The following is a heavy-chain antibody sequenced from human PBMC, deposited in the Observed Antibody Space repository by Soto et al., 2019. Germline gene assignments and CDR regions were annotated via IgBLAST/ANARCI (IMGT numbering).Heavy chain of an antibody. J-gene: IGHJ5*02. CDR2: FDPEDGET. V-gene: IGHV1-24*01. Sequence: VKVSCKVSGYTLTELSMHWVRQAPGKGLEWMGGFDPEDGETIYAQKFQGRVTMTEDTSTDTAYMELSSLRSEDTAVYYCATVAAAGTWYWFDPWGQGTLVTVSS. CDR1: GYTLTELS. D-gene: IGHD6-13*01. CDR3: ATVAAAGTWYWFDP.